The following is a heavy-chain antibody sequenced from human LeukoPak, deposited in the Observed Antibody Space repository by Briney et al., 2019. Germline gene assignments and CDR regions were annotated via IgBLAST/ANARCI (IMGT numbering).Heavy chain of an antibody. CDR1: GGSISSGDYS. CDR3: ARDLSVGATPAAWFDP. V-gene: IGHV4-30-4*08. Sequence: PSETLSLTCAVSGGSISSGDYSWSWLRQPPGKGLEWIGYIYYSGSTYYNPSLKSRVTISVDTSKNQFSLKLSSVTAADTAVYYCARDLSVGATPAAWFDPWGQGTLVTVSS. J-gene: IGHJ5*02. CDR2: IYYSGST. D-gene: IGHD1-26*01.